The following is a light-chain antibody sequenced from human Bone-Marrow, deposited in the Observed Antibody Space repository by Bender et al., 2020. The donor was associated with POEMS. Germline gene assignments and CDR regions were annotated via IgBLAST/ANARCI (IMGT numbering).Light chain of an antibody. J-gene: IGLJ3*02. CDR2: SSH. V-gene: IGLV1-44*01. CDR3: AVWDDSLNGWV. CDR1: SSNIGAHA. Sequence: QSVLTQPPSASGTPGQRVTISCSGGSSNIGAHAVNWYQHLPGTAPKLLIYSSHRRPSEVPDRFPGSRSGTSASLAISGVQSEDGADYYCAVWDDSLNGWVFGGGTKLTVL.